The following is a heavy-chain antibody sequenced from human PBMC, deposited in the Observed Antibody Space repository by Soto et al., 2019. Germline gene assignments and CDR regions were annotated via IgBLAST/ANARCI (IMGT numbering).Heavy chain of an antibody. CDR3: AREGAIVPRFFDP. CDR2: IYWNDDK. Sequence: GLDLEWLALIYWNDDKRYSPSLKSRLTITKDTSKNQVVLTMTNVDPVDTATYYCAREGAIVPRFFDPWGQGTRVTVSS. V-gene: IGHV2-5*01. D-gene: IGHD1-26*01. J-gene: IGHJ5*02.